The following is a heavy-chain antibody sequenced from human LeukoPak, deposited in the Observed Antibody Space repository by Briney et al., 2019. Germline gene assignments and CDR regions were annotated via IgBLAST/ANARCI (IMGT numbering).Heavy chain of an antibody. Sequence: ASVKVFCKASGYTFTSYGISWVRQAPGQGLEWMGWISAYNGNTNYAQKLQGRVTMTTDTSTSTAYMELRSLRSDDTAVYYCARGIAARPHSSGWYLADYWGQGTLVTVSS. D-gene: IGHD6-19*01. CDR3: ARGIAARPHSSGWYLADY. V-gene: IGHV1-18*01. CDR2: ISAYNGNT. J-gene: IGHJ4*02. CDR1: GYTFTSYG.